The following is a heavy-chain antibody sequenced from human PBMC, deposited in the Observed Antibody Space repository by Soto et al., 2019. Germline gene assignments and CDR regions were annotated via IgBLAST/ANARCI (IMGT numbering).Heavy chain of an antibody. CDR2: INHSGST. CDR3: ARGQGLSDFGY. J-gene: IGHJ4*02. V-gene: IGHV4-34*01. CDR1: GGSFSGYY. Sequence: QVQLQQWGAGLLKPSETLSLTCAVYGGSFSGYYWRWIRQPPGKGLEWIGEINHSGSTNYNPSLTRRVPISVDTSNTQSSLKLSSVTAADTAVYYCARGQGLSDFGYWGQGTLVTVSS. D-gene: IGHD3-22*01.